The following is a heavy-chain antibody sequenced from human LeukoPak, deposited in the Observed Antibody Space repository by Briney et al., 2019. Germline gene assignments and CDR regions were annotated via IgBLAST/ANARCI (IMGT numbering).Heavy chain of an antibody. J-gene: IGHJ4*02. Sequence: GGSLRLSCAASGFTFSSYAMSWVRQAPGEGLEWVSAISGSGGSTYYADSVKGRFTISRDNSKNTLYLQMYSLRAEDTAVYYCAKGGDYCSSTSCPLYFDYWGQGTLVTVSS. CDR2: ISGSGGST. CDR3: AKGGDYCSSTSCPLYFDY. CDR1: GFTFSSYA. D-gene: IGHD2-2*01. V-gene: IGHV3-23*01.